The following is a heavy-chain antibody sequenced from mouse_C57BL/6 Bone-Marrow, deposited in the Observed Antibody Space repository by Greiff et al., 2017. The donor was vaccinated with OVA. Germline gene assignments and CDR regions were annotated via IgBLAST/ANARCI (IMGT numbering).Heavy chain of an antibody. CDR2: ISYSGST. V-gene: IGHV3-8*01. J-gene: IGHJ1*03. D-gene: IGHD2-1*01. CDR1: GYSITSDY. CDR3: ASSFYYGNPWYFDV. Sequence: EVQGVESGPGLAKPSQTLSLTCSVTGYSITSDYWNWIRKFPGNKLEYMGDISYSGSTYYNPSLKSRISITRDTTKNQYYLQLNSVTTEDTATYYCASSFYYGNPWYFDVWGTGTTVTVSS.